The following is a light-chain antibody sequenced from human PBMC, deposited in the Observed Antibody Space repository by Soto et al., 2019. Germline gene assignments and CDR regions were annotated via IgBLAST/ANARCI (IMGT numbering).Light chain of an antibody. V-gene: IGKV1-17*03. CDR1: QGISHY. J-gene: IGKJ4*01. CDR2: GAS. Sequence: DIQMTQSPSAMSASVGDRVTITCRASQGISHYLAWFQLKPGKVPKRLIYGASSLQSGVPSRFSGSGSGTEFTLTISSLQPEDSATYYCLQHNSYPLTLGGGTKVEIK. CDR3: LQHNSYPLT.